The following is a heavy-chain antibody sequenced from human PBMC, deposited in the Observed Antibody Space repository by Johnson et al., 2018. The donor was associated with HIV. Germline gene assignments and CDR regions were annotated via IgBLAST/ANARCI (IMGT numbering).Heavy chain of an antibody. Sequence: QVQLVESGGGVVQPGRSLRLSCAASGFTFSSYAMHWVRQAPGKGLEWVAVISYDGSNKYYADSVKGRFTVSRDNSWNTLYLQMNNLTSEDTAVYYCAKSVVVVLVGDNDDAFDIWGQGTMVTVSS. D-gene: IGHD2-21*01. J-gene: IGHJ3*02. CDR1: GFTFSSYA. CDR3: AKSVVVVLVGDNDDAFDI. CDR2: ISYDGSNK. V-gene: IGHV3-30*04.